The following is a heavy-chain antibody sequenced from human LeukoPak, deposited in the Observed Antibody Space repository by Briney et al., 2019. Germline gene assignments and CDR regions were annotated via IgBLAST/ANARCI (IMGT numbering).Heavy chain of an antibody. CDR1: GGSSSGSY. V-gene: IGHV4-34*01. J-gene: IGHJ6*03. CDR3: ARDLARVRGVIITDYYMDV. D-gene: IGHD3-10*01. CDR2: INHSGSN. Sequence: PSETPSLTCGVYGGSSSGSYWSWIRQPPGKGLEWIGEINHSGSNNYNPSLKSRVTISVDTSKNQFSLKLSSVTAADTAVYYCARDLARVRGVIITDYYMDVWGKGTTVTISS.